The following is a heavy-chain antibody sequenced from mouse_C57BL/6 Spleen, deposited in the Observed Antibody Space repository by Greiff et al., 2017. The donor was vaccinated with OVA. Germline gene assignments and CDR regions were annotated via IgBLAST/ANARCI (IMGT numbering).Heavy chain of an antibody. CDR3: ARGGYDYDDYYAMDY. Sequence: QVQLKESGPELVKPGASVKISCKASGYSFTSYYIHWVKQRPGQGLEWIGWIYPGSGNTKYNEKFKGKATLTADTSSSTAYMQLSSLTSEDSAVYYCARGGYDYDDYYAMDYWGQGTSVTVSS. CDR2: IYPGSGNT. D-gene: IGHD2-4*01. CDR1: GYSFTSYY. V-gene: IGHV1-66*01. J-gene: IGHJ4*01.